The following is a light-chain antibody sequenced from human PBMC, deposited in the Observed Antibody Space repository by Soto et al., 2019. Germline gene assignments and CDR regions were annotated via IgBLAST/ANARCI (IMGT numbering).Light chain of an antibody. V-gene: IGKV1-39*01. Sequence: DIQMTQSPSSLSASVGDRVTITCRASQSISSYLHGYQQKPGKAPKLLIYAASSLQSGVPSRFSGSGSGTDFTLTISSLQSEDFASYYCQQSYSTPFTFGPGTKVDIK. CDR2: AAS. CDR3: QQSYSTPFT. CDR1: QSISSY. J-gene: IGKJ3*01.